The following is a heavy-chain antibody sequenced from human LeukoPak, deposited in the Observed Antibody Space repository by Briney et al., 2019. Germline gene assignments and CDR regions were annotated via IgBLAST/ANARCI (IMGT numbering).Heavy chain of an antibody. CDR1: GFTFSSYE. J-gene: IGHJ4*02. CDR3: ARDSSSWPYYFDY. CDR2: ISSSGSTI. Sequence: HTGGSLRLSCAPSGFTFSSYEMNWVRQAPGKGLEWVSYISSSGSTIYYADSVKGRFTISRDNAKNSLYLQMNSLRAEDTAVYYCARDSSSWPYYFDYWGQGTLVTVSS. V-gene: IGHV3-48*03. D-gene: IGHD6-13*01.